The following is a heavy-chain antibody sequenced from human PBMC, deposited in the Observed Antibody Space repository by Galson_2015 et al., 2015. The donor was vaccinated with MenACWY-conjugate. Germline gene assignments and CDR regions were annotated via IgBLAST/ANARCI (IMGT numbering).Heavy chain of an antibody. J-gene: IGHJ6*02. Sequence: SLRLSCAVSGFTFRNYWMTWVHQAPGKGLEWVASIKKDGSEKYYVDSVKGRFTISRDNAKNSLYLEMNSLRVEDTAVYSCARGHYGMDVWGQGTTVTASS. CDR3: ARGHYGMDV. V-gene: IGHV3-7*03. CDR1: GFTFRNYW. CDR2: IKKDGSEK.